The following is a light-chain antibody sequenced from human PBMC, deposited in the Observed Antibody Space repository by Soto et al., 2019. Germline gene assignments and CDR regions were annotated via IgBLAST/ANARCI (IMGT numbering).Light chain of an antibody. V-gene: IGKV1-27*01. CDR2: LAS. CDR1: QGISNF. J-gene: IGKJ4*01. Sequence: DIQMTQSPSSLSASVGDRVTISCRASQGISNFVAWYQQKPGKAPKLLIYLASTLQSGVPSRFSGSGSGTDFTLTISSLQPEDVATYYWQKYNSAPLTFGGGTKVEIK. CDR3: QKYNSAPLT.